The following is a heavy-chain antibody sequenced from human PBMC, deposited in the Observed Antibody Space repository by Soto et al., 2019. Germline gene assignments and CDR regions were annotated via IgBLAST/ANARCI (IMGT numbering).Heavy chain of an antibody. Sequence: GGSLSLSCAASGFTFSSYSMNWVRQAPGKGLEWVSSITSSTSYIYYADSVKGRFTISRDNAKNSLYLQMNSLRAEDTAVYYCARDDTYGMDVWGQGTTVTVSS. CDR1: GFTFSSYS. J-gene: IGHJ6*02. V-gene: IGHV3-21*01. CDR2: ITSSTSYI. CDR3: ARDDTYGMDV.